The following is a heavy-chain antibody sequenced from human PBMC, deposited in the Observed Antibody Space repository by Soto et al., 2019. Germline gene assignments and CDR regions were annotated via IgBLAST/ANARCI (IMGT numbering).Heavy chain of an antibody. J-gene: IGHJ6*03. V-gene: IGHV1-3*01. CDR2: ISAGNGNT. Sequence: QVQLVQSGAEVKKPGASVKVSCKASGYTFTSYSMHWVRQAPGQRLEWMGWISAGNGNTAYSQDLQDRVTITRDTSASTVYMELSSLRSEDTAVYYCARNGLLLWFGESSYMEVWGKGTSVNVSS. D-gene: IGHD3-10*01. CDR1: GYTFTSYS. CDR3: ARNGLLLWFGESSYMEV.